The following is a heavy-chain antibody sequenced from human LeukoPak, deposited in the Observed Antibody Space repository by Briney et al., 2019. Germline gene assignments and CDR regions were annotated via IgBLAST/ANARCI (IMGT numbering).Heavy chain of an antibody. CDR1: GGSISSYY. CDR2: IYYSGST. V-gene: IGHV4-59*01. D-gene: IGHD2-21*02. CDR3: ARIAYCGGDCRGVPDAGGWFDP. Sequence: SETLSLTCTVSGGSISSYYWSWIRQPPGKGLEWIGYIYYSGSTNYNPSLKSRVTISVDTSKNQFSLKLSSVTAADTAVYYCARIAYCGGDCRGVPDAGGWFDPWGQGTLVTVSS. J-gene: IGHJ5*02.